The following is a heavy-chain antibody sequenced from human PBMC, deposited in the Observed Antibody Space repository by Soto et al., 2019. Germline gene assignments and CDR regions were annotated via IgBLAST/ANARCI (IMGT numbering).Heavy chain of an antibody. D-gene: IGHD3-10*01. J-gene: IGHJ5*02. CDR1: GYRFSSYL. CDR2: IYPGDSDI. Sequence: GESLKISCQGSGYRFSSYLISWVRQMPVKGLEWMGIIYPGDSDIKHNPSFQGHVTISPDKSISTAFLQWSSLKASDTAMYYCARSSSGSGYMFDPWGRRTLVTFCS. V-gene: IGHV5-51*01. CDR3: ARSSSGSGYMFDP.